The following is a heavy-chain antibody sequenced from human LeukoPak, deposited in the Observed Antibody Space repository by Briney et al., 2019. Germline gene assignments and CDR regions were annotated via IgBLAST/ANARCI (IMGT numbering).Heavy chain of an antibody. J-gene: IGHJ2*01. V-gene: IGHV3-66*02. CDR1: GFTVSNTL. Sequence: GGSLRLSCAASGFTVSNTLIIWVRQAPGKGLEWVSVFYSGGSTYYADSVKGRFTISRDDSKNTVYLQMNSLRAEDTALYYCARAGTLGYWYFDLWGRGTLVTVSS. D-gene: IGHD2-2*03. CDR3: ARAGTLGYWYFDL. CDR2: FYSGGST.